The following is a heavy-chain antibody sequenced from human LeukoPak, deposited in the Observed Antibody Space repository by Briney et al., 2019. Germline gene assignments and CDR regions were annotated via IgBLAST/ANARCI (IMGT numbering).Heavy chain of an antibody. J-gene: IGHJ4*02. CDR3: ARGTITTVTDS. V-gene: IGHV4-4*02. CDR2: IYLRGNT. D-gene: IGHD4-17*01. CDR1: GGSISSSNW. Sequence: PSGTLSLTCAISGGSISSSNWRTWVRQPPGKGLEWVGEIYLRGNTNYNPSLESRVTISVDESKTQLSLRLESVTAADTAVYYCARGTITTVTDSWGPGTLVTVS.